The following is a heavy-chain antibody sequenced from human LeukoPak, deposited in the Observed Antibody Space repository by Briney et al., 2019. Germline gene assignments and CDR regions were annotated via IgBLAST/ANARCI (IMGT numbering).Heavy chain of an antibody. CDR3: ASPAMAFIDQGRYNYYYYMDV. J-gene: IGHJ6*03. D-gene: IGHD5-18*01. CDR1: GYSISSGYY. V-gene: IGHV4-38-2*02. Sequence: SETLSLTCTVSGYSISSGYYWGWIRQPPGKWLEWIGSIYHSGSTYYNPSLKSRVTISVDTSKNQFSLKLSSVTAADTAVYYCASPAMAFIDQGRYNYYYYMDVWGKGTTVTVSS. CDR2: IYHSGST.